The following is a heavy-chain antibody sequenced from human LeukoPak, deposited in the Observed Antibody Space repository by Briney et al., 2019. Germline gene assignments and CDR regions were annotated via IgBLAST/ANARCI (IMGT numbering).Heavy chain of an antibody. CDR1: GGSLSGYY. CDR3: AREDRYYDFWSGYYKGGYYFDY. Sequence: SETLSLTCAVYGGSLSGYYWSWIRQPPGKGLEWIGEINHSGSTNYNPSLKSRVTISVDTSKNQFSLKLSSVTAADTAVYYCAREDRYYDFWSGYYKGGYYFDYWGQGTLVTVSS. CDR2: INHSGST. J-gene: IGHJ4*02. V-gene: IGHV4-34*01. D-gene: IGHD3-3*01.